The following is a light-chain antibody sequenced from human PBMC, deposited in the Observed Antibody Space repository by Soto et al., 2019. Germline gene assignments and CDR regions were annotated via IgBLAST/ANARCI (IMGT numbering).Light chain of an antibody. J-gene: IGKJ4*01. CDR2: AAS. CDR3: QQSYGTPLT. V-gene: IGKV1-39*01. CDR1: QRISNY. Sequence: DMEMTQCPSSLSASVGDRVTITCRASQRISNYLNWYQHKPGKVPKLLIYAASSLQSGVPTRFSGSGSGTDFTLTINSLQPEDFATYYCQQSYGTPLTFGGGTKIEIK.